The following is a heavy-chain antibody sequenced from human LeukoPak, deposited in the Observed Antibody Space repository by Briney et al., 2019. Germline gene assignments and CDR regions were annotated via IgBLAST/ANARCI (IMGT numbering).Heavy chain of an antibody. J-gene: IGHJ6*02. CDR3: AKDRGYYGSGSYPHIAYYYYYGMDV. CDR1: GFTFSNHG. Sequence: PGGSLRLSCAASGFTFSNHGMHWVRQAPGKGLEWVANIWYDGSQEYYADTVKGRFTISRDNSKNTLYLQMNSLRAEDTAVYYCAKDRGYYGSGSYPHIAYYYYYGMDVWGQGTTVTVSS. V-gene: IGHV3-33*06. D-gene: IGHD3-10*01. CDR2: IWYDGSQE.